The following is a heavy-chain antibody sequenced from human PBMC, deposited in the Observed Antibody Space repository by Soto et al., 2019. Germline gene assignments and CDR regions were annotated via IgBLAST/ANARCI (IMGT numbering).Heavy chain of an antibody. Sequence: QVQLVQSGAEGKKPGASVKVACQASWYSFSNNGISGVRQAPGRGFEWMGWINGDNGNTNYAQKFQGRVTMTTDTSTSTDYMELRSLRSDDTDVYYCARDLGYGDYGTDFWGQGTLVTVSS. J-gene: IGHJ4*02. CDR2: INGDNGNT. CDR1: WYSFSNNG. V-gene: IGHV1-18*04. CDR3: ARDLGYGDYGTDF. D-gene: IGHD4-17*01.